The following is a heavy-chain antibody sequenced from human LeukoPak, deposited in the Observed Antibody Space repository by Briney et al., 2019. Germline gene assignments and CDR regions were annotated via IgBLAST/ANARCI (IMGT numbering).Heavy chain of an antibody. CDR2: IRYDGSNK. D-gene: IGHD2-2*01. V-gene: IGHV3-30*02. J-gene: IGHJ3*02. Sequence: GGSLRLSCAASGFTFSSYGMHWVRQAPGKGLEWVAFIRYDGSNKYYADSVKGRFTISRDNSKNTLYLQMNSLRAEDTAVYYCARAPIVVVPAAIQGAFDIWGQGTMVAVSS. CDR1: GFTFSSYG. CDR3: ARAPIVVVPAAIQGAFDI.